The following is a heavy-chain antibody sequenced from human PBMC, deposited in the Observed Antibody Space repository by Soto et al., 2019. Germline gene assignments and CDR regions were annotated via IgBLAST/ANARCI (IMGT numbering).Heavy chain of an antibody. D-gene: IGHD3-10*01. Sequence: VASVKVSCKASGYTFTSYDINWVRQATGQGLEWMGWMNPNSGNTGYAQKFQGRVTMTRNTSISTAYMELSSLRSEDTAVYYCARRVLLWFGSENYMDVWGKGSTVTVSS. CDR1: GYTFTSYD. CDR3: ARRVLLWFGSENYMDV. V-gene: IGHV1-8*01. J-gene: IGHJ6*03. CDR2: MNPNSGNT.